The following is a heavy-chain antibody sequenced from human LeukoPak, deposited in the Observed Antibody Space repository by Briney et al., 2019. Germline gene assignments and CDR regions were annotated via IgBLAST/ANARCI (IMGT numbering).Heavy chain of an antibody. D-gene: IGHD3-22*01. J-gene: IGHJ4*02. CDR2: IFYSGTT. CDR1: GDSISTDRYY. V-gene: IGHV4-39*02. CDR3: ARTTGYSRD. Sequence: SETLSRTCFVSGDSISTDRYYWAWFRQPPGKAPEWIGAIFYSGTTYYTPSLESRVTISIDTSKNRFSLRLTSVTAADTAVYYCARTTGYSRDCGQGRLVTVSA.